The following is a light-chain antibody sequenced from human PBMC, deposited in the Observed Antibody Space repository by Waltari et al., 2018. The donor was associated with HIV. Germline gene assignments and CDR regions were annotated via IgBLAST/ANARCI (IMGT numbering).Light chain of an antibody. CDR1: SSKIGSKY. Sequence: QSVLTQPPSASGTPGQRVTISCSGSSSKIGSKYVYCFRQRPRTTPNLPMYRNNHRPAGVPDRVSGAKSGTSAALAISGRRAEDEADYYCTGWEDSVSAVVFGGGNKLTVL. J-gene: IGLJ3*02. CDR2: RNN. CDR3: TGWEDSVSAVV. V-gene: IGLV1-47*01.